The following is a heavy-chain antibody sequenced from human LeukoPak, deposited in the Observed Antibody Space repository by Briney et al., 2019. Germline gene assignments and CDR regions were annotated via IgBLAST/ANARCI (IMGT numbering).Heavy chain of an antibody. CDR1: GFTFGDYY. J-gene: IGHJ3*01. V-gene: IGHV3-11*04. CDR3: ARGVTMVVSSRAFDL. Sequence: PGGSLRLSCAASGFTFGDYYMTWIRQAPGKGLEWVSYISSSGTTIYYADSVKGRFTNSRDNAKNSLYLQMDSLRAEETAVYFCARGVTMVVSSRAFDLWGQGTLVTVSS. D-gene: IGHD4/OR15-4a*01. CDR2: ISSSGTTI.